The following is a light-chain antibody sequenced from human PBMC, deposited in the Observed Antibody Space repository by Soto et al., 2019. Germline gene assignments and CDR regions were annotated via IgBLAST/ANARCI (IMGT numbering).Light chain of an antibody. CDR1: SSDVGGYNY. CDR3: SSFGGSNHVV. J-gene: IGLJ3*02. CDR2: EVS. Sequence: QSALTQPPSASGSPGQSVTISCTGTSSDVGGYNYVTWCQQHPGKAPKLIIYEVSKRPSGVPDHFSGSKSGNTASLTVSGLQADDEADYYCSSFGGSNHVVFGGGTKLTVL. V-gene: IGLV2-8*01.